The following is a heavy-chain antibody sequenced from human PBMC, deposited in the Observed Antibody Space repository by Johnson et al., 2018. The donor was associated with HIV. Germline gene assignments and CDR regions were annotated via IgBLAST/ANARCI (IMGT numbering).Heavy chain of an antibody. J-gene: IGHJ3*02. CDR1: GFTFYSNY. CDR2: IYSGGST. V-gene: IGHV3-53*01. D-gene: IGHD7-27*01. Sequence: VQLVESGGGLIQPWGSLRLSCAASGFTFYSNYMNWVRQAPGKGLEWVSVIYSGGSTYYVDSVQGRFTTPRANAKNTPYWEMNSLRAEDTAVYYWAGVKSYGNWGARKGGRESRAAFDIWGKGTMVTVSS. CDR3: AGVKSYGNWGARKGGRESRAAFDI.